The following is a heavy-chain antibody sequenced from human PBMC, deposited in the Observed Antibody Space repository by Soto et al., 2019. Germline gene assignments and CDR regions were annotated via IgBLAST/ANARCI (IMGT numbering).Heavy chain of an antibody. CDR2: ISSSSSYI. CDR3: ARDVILRPLSSFGDPYYYYYGMDV. CDR1: GFTLSRHS. V-gene: IGHV3-21*01. Sequence: GGSLRLSCAGYGFTLSRHSINWVRQDPGKGLGRVSSISSSSSYIYYADSVKGRFTISRDNAKNSLYLQMNSLRAEDTAVYYCARDVILRPLSSFGDPYYYYYGMDVWGQGTTVTVSS. J-gene: IGHJ6*02. D-gene: IGHD3-3*01.